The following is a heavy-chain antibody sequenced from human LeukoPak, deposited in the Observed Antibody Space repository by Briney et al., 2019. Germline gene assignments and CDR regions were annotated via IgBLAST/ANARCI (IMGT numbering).Heavy chain of an antibody. CDR3: ATRGVRLYYYGSGSYYTLDY. CDR1: GYTLTELS. J-gene: IGHJ4*02. Sequence: ASVKVSCKVSGYTLTELSMHWVRQAPGKGLEWMGGFDPEDGETIYAQKFQGRVTMTEDTSTDTAYMELSSLRSEDTAVYYCATRGVRLYYYGSGSYYTLDYWGQGTLVTVSS. V-gene: IGHV1-24*01. D-gene: IGHD3-10*01. CDR2: FDPEDGET.